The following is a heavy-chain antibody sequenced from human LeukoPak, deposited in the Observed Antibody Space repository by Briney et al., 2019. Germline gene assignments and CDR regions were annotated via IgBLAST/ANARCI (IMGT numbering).Heavy chain of an antibody. J-gene: IGHJ4*02. V-gene: IGHV4-59*01. Sequence: PSETLSLTCTVSGGSISSYYWSWIRQPPGKGLEWIGYIYYSGSTEYNPSLKSRVTISVDTSKNQFSLKLSSVTAADTAVYYCARSISSSSTLIDYWGQGTLVTVSS. D-gene: IGHD6-6*01. CDR2: IYYSGST. CDR1: GGSISSYY. CDR3: ARSISSSSTLIDY.